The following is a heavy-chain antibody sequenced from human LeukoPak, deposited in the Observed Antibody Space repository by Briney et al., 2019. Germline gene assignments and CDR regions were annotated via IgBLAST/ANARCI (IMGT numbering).Heavy chain of an antibody. J-gene: IGHJ4*02. CDR2: IYPGDSDT. CDR3: ARHAYGSSWYGDFDY. Sequence: GESLKISGKGSGYSFTSYWIGWVRQMPGKGLEWMGIIYPGDSDTRYSPSFQGQVTISADKSISTAYLQWSSLKASDTAMYYCARHAYGSSWYGDFDYWGQGTLVTVSS. V-gene: IGHV5-51*01. D-gene: IGHD6-13*01. CDR1: GYSFTSYW.